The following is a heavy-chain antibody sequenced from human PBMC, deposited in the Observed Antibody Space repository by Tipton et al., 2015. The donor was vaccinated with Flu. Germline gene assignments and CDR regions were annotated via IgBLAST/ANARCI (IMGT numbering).Heavy chain of an antibody. CDR1: GGSISSSSYY. D-gene: IGHD5-12*01. Sequence: TLSLTCTVSGGSISSSSYYWGWIRQPPGKGLEWIGSIYYSGSTYYNPPLKSRVTISVDTSKNQFSLKLSSVTAADTAVYYCARDYPWLRVFDYWGQGTLVTVSS. CDR2: IYYSGST. J-gene: IGHJ4*02. V-gene: IGHV4-39*07. CDR3: ARDYPWLRVFDY.